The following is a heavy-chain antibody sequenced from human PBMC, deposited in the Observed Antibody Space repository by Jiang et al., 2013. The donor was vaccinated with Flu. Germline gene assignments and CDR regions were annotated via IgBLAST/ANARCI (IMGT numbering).Heavy chain of an antibody. CDR2: ISSSSSTI. D-gene: IGHD3-16*01. Sequence: GGGLVQPGGSLRLSCAASGFTFSSYSMNWVRQAPGKGLEWVSYISSSSSTIYYADSVKGRFTISRDNAKNSLYLQMNSLRAEDTAVYYCARDFRRRGFDYWGQGTLVTVSS. CDR3: ARDFRRRGFDY. CDR1: GFTFSSYS. V-gene: IGHV3-48*01. J-gene: IGHJ4*02.